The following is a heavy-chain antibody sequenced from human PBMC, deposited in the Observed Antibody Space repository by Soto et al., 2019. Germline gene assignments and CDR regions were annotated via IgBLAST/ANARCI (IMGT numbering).Heavy chain of an antibody. CDR1: NYAFTSYG. V-gene: IGHV1-18*01. J-gene: IGHJ5*02. D-gene: IGHD6-6*01. CDR2: ISAGKGNT. Sequence: QVQLLQSGAEVKKPGASVKVSCRASNYAFTSYGIMWVRQAPGQGLEWMGWISAGKGNTNYAQRFQDRITLTTDTSTSTVYIELMSLRSDVTAIYYCARDPFHSSSNPLNWFDPCVHGTLVTVSS. CDR3: ARDPFHSSSNPLNWFDP.